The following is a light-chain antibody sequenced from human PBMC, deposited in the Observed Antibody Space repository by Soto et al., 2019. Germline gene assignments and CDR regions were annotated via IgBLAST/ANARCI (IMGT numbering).Light chain of an antibody. Sequence: QSVLTQPPSASGSPGQSVTISWTGTSSDVGGYNYVSWYQQHPGKAPKLMIYEVSKRPSGVPDRFSGSKSGNTASLTVSGLQAEDEADYYCSSYAGSNTAYVFGTGTKLTVL. J-gene: IGLJ1*01. CDR3: SSYAGSNTAYV. CDR2: EVS. V-gene: IGLV2-8*01. CDR1: SSDVGGYNY.